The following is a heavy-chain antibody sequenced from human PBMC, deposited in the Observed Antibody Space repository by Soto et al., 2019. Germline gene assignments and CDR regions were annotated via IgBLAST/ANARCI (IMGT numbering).Heavy chain of an antibody. V-gene: IGHV1-69*12. D-gene: IGHD5-12*01. CDR3: ARDLGSGYDPGDY. CDR2: IIPMFGTP. Sequence: QVQLVQSGAEVRQPGSSVKVSCKASGGTFTSDAFNWVRHSPGQGLEWMGGIIPMFGTPSYAQKFKGRVKITADESTRPAYMELSSLSSEDTYIFYCARDLGSGYDPGDYWGQGTLVTVSS. CDR1: GGTFTSDA. J-gene: IGHJ4*02.